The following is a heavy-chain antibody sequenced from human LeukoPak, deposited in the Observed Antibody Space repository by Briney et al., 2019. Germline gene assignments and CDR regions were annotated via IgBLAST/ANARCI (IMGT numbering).Heavy chain of an antibody. Sequence: GASVKVSCKASGYTFTGYYMHWVRQAPGQGLEWMGWINPNSGGTNYAQKFQGRVTMTRDTSISTAYMELGRLRSDDTAVYYCARTLGTAMAYDAFDIWGQGTMVTVSS. CDR3: ARTLGTAMAYDAFDI. CDR1: GYTFTGYY. V-gene: IGHV1-2*02. J-gene: IGHJ3*02. CDR2: INPNSGGT. D-gene: IGHD5-18*01.